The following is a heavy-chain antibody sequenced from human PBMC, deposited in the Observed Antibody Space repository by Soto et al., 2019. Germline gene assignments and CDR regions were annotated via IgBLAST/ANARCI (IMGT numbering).Heavy chain of an antibody. Sequence: QVPLVQSGAEVKKPGASVKVSCKASGYTFTSYDINWVRQATGQGLEWMGWMNPNSGNTGYAQKFQGRVTMTRNTSISTAYMELSSLRSEDTAVYYCARIPKDDFWSGYPRADNWFDPWGQGTLVTVSS. D-gene: IGHD3-3*01. V-gene: IGHV1-8*01. CDR1: GYTFTSYD. CDR3: ARIPKDDFWSGYPRADNWFDP. CDR2: MNPNSGNT. J-gene: IGHJ5*02.